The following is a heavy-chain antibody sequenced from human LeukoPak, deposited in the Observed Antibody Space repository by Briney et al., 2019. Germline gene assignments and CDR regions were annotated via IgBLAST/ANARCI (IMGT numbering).Heavy chain of an antibody. CDR1: GGSISSDSYY. CDR3: ARDTAMVSLDY. CDR2: IYTSGST. D-gene: IGHD5-18*01. Sequence: SETLSLTCTVSGGSISSDSYYWSWIRQPAGKGLEWIGRIYTSGSTNYNPSLKSRVTISVDTSKNQFSLKLSSVTAADTAVYYCARDTAMVSLDYWGQGTLVTVSS. J-gene: IGHJ4*02. V-gene: IGHV4-61*02.